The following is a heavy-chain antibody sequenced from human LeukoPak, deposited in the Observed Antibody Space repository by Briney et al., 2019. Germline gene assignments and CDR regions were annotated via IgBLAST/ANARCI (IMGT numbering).Heavy chain of an antibody. CDR2: MNPNSGNT. D-gene: IGHD3-22*01. CDR1: GYTFTCYG. CDR3: ARGNYYDSCGYYLIPYYYYYYMDV. Sequence: ASVKVSCKASGYTFTCYGINWVRQATEQGLEWMGWMNPNSGNTGYAQKFQGRVAMTRNTSISTAYMELSSLRSEDTAVYYCARGNYYDSCGYYLIPYYYYYYMDVWGKGTTVTVSS. J-gene: IGHJ6*03. V-gene: IGHV1-8*01.